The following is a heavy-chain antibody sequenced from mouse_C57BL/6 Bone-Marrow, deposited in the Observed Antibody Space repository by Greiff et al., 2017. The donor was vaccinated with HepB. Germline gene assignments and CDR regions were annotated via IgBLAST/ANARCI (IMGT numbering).Heavy chain of an antibody. CDR1: GFTFSSYA. V-gene: IGHV5-9-1*02. CDR2: ISSGGDYI. J-gene: IGHJ4*01. Sequence: EVKVVESGEGLVKPGGSLKLSCAASGFTFSSYAMSWVRQTPEKRLEWVAYISSGGDYIYYADTVKGRFTISRDNARNTLYLQMSSLKSEDTAMYYCTRPTYDYDNYYAMDYWGQGTSVTVSS. D-gene: IGHD2-4*01. CDR3: TRPTYDYDNYYAMDY.